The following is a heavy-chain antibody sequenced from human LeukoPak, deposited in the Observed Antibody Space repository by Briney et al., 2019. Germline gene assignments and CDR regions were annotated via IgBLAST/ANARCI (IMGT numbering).Heavy chain of an antibody. D-gene: IGHD6-19*01. V-gene: IGHV3-53*01. CDR3: AREFRQTYSSGWSLDY. Sequence: GGALRLSCAVSGFSVNNNYLSWVRQAPGKGLEWVSVIYGGSNNTHYADSVKGRFTISRDNSRNTVYLHMDSLRAEDTATYYCAREFRQTYSSGWSLDYWGQGTLVTVSS. J-gene: IGHJ4*02. CDR1: GFSVNNNY. CDR2: IYGGSNNT.